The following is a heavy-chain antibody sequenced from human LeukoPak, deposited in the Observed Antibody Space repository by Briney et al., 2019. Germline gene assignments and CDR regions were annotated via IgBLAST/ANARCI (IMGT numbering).Heavy chain of an antibody. CDR2: IFCTGDT. CDR1: GGSISSSSYY. J-gene: IGHJ2*01. D-gene: IGHD3-16*01. CDR3: ARLKMGAYFDL. Sequence: SETLSLTCTVSGGSISSSSYYWGWIRQPPGKGLEWVGYIFCTGDTSYSPSLKSRVTISLDTSKNQFSLKLRSVTAADTAVYYCARLKMGAYFDLWGRGTLVTVSS. V-gene: IGHV4-61*05.